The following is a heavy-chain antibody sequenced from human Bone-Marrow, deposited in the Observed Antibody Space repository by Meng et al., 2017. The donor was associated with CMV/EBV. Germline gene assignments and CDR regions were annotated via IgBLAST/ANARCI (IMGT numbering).Heavy chain of an antibody. Sequence: GGSLRLSCAASEFTVSSNYMSWVRQAPGKGLEWASVIYSGGSTYYADSVKGRFTISRDNAKNSLYLQMNSLRAEDTAVYYCARAYYYGSGSYVYWGQGTLVTVSS. V-gene: IGHV3-66*01. D-gene: IGHD3-10*01. CDR1: EFTVSSNY. J-gene: IGHJ4*02. CDR3: ARAYYYGSGSYVY. CDR2: IYSGGST.